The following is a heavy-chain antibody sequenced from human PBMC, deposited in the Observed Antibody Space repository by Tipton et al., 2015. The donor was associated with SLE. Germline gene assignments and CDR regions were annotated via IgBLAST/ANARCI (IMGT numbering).Heavy chain of an antibody. CDR1: GFTVTTKY. J-gene: IGHJ6*03. Sequence: GSLRLSCAASGFTVTTKYMSWVRQAPGKGLQWVSVIYSGGSTLYADSVKGRFTISRDISKNTLYLQMNSLRAEDTAVYYCARGGVSYMDVWGKGTTVTVSS. V-gene: IGHV3-66*02. D-gene: IGHD3-16*01. CDR2: IYSGGST. CDR3: ARGGVSYMDV.